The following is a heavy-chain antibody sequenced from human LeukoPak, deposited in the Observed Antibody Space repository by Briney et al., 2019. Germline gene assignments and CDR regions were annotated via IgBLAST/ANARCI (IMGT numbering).Heavy chain of an antibody. CDR3: AKDSKTYYYDSSFDC. Sequence: PGGSLRLSCAASGFTFSNYDMSWVRQAPGKGLEWVSSISGGSTYYADSVKGRFTISRDNSRKTLYLQMNSLRAEDTAVYYCAKDSKTYYYDSSFDCWGQGTLVTVTS. CDR2: ISGGST. CDR1: GFTFSNYD. J-gene: IGHJ4*02. D-gene: IGHD3-22*01. V-gene: IGHV3-23*01.